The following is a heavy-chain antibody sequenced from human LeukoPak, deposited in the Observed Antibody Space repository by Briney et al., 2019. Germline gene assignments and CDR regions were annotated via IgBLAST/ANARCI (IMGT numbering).Heavy chain of an antibody. CDR3: ASSRDYYGSGSYFRGFDP. CDR2: IIPIFGTA. D-gene: IGHD3-10*01. J-gene: IGHJ5*02. Sequence: GASVKVSCKASGGTFSSYAISWGRQAPGQGLEWMGWIIPIFGTANYAQKFQGRVTITADESTSTAYMELSSLRSEDTAVYYCASSRDYYGSGSYFRGFDPWGQGTLVTVSS. CDR1: GGTFSSYA. V-gene: IGHV1-69*13.